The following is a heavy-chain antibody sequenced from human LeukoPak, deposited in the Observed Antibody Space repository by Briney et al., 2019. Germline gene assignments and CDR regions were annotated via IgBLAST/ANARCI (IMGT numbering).Heavy chain of an antibody. CDR3: AREDYGDYAENFDY. CDR2: IGSSSTSI. Sequence: PGGSLRLSCAGSGFTFSAYSMNWVRQAPGKGLEWVSSIGSSSTSIYYADSVKGRFTISRDNAKNSLSLQMNSLRVEDTAVYYCAREDYGDYAENFDYWGQGTLVTVSS. CDR1: GFTFSAYS. D-gene: IGHD4-17*01. V-gene: IGHV3-21*01. J-gene: IGHJ4*02.